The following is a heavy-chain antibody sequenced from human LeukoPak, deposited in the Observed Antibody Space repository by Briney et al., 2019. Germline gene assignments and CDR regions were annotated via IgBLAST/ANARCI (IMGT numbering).Heavy chain of an antibody. CDR1: GLTFTSSA. CDR2: IVVGSGNT. V-gene: IGHV1-58*02. J-gene: IGHJ5*02. CDR3: AAVSRYYYDSSGYPP. D-gene: IGHD3-22*01. Sequence: SVKVSCKASGLTFTSSAMQWVRQARGQRLEWIGWIVVGSGNTNYAQKFQERVTITRDMSTSTAYMELSSLRSEDTAVYYCAAVSRYYYDSSGYPPWGQGTLVTVSS.